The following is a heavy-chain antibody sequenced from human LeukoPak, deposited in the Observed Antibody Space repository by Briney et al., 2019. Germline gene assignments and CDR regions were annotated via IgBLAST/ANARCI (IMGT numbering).Heavy chain of an antibody. CDR3: AKDDNWLQFES. Sequence: GGSLRLSCAASGFTFSSYSMNWVRQAPGKGLEWVSSISSSSSYIYYADSVKGRFTISRDNAKNSLYLQMNSLRAEDTAVYYCAKDDNWLQFESWGQGTLVTVSS. J-gene: IGHJ5*01. D-gene: IGHD5-24*01. CDR1: GFTFSSYS. CDR2: ISSSSSYI. V-gene: IGHV3-21*01.